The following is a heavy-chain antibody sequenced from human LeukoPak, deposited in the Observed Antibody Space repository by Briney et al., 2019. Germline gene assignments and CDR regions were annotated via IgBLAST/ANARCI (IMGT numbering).Heavy chain of an antibody. J-gene: IGHJ6*03. CDR2: INPNSGGT. D-gene: IGHD3-22*01. CDR3: ARGEDSSGYYSYYYYYYMDV. V-gene: IGHV1-2*02. Sequence: ASVKVSCKASGYTFTSYGISWVRQAPGQGLEWMGWINPNSGGTNYAQKFQGRVTMTRDTSISTAYMELSRLRSDDTAVYYCARGEDSSGYYSYYYYYYMDVWGKGTTVTVSS. CDR1: GYTFTSYG.